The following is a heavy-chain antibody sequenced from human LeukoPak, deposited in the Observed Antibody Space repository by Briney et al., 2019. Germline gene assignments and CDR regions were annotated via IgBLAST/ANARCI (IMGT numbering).Heavy chain of an antibody. CDR3: ARDRRGDSGYFQH. D-gene: IGHD3-10*01. CDR2: INSNSDTV. Sequence: GGSLRLSCAASGFTFRAYGMNWVRQAPGKGLEWISYINSNSDTVHYSNSVEGRFTISRDNAKNSLYLQMNSLRAEDTAVYYCARDRRGDSGYFQHWGQGTLVTVSS. CDR1: GFTFRAYG. V-gene: IGHV3-48*04. J-gene: IGHJ1*01.